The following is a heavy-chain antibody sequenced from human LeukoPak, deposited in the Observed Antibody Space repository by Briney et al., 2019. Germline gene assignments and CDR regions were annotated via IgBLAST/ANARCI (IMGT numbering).Heavy chain of an antibody. V-gene: IGHV4-34*01. CDR2: VSPGGST. D-gene: IGHD3-16*01. CDR1: SESSGGDD. Sequence: SETLSLTCAMHSESSGGDDWMWIRLPPGKGLEWIGEVSPGGSTRYNPSLRSRVTISLDTSRRRFSLRLSSVTAADTGVYYCARDGGTRLGFDPWGQGTLVTVCS. CDR3: ARDGGTRLGFDP. J-gene: IGHJ5*02.